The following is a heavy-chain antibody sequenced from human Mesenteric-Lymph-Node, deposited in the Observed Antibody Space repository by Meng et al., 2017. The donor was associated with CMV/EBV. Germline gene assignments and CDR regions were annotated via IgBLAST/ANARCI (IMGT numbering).Heavy chain of an antibody. V-gene: IGHV1-2*02. D-gene: IGHD3-22*01. J-gene: IGHJ4*02. CDR3: ARSPLNTDVPRHYYDNTGFPYYFDY. Sequence: ASVKVSCKASGYTFTGYYMHWVRQAPGQGLEWMGWINPNSGGTNYAQRFHGRVTLTWDTSISTAYMELSSLKSDDTAVYYCARSPLNTDVPRHYYDNTGFPYYFDYWGQGTLVTVSS. CDR2: INPNSGGT. CDR1: GYTFTGYY.